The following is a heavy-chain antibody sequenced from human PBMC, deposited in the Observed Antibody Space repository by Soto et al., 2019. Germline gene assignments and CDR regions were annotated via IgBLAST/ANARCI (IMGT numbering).Heavy chain of an antibody. CDR1: GDSISTNYF. CDR2: ISHSGSV. Sequence: QVLLLESGPGLVQPSGTLSLSCAVSGDSISTNYFWGWVRQPPGKGLEWVGDISHSGSVNYNPSLKSRVTISIDKSKNQFSLKLNSVTAADTAVYYCARSFGWYAIDYWGQGTLVIVSS. J-gene: IGHJ4*02. V-gene: IGHV4-4*02. CDR3: ARSFGWYAIDY. D-gene: IGHD6-19*01.